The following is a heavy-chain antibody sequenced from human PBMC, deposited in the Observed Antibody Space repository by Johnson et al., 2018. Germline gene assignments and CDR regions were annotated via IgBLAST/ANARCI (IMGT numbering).Heavy chain of an antibody. CDR3: ARRGSGMDV. CDR1: GFTFSSYG. Sequence: QEQLVESGGGVVEHGRSLRLSCAASGFTFSSYGMHWVRQAPGKGLEWVAVIWYDGSNKYYADSVKGRFTISRDNSKNTLYLQMNSLRAEDTAVYYGARRGSGMDVWGQGTTVTVSS. CDR2: IWYDGSNK. D-gene: IGHD3-10*01. J-gene: IGHJ6*02. V-gene: IGHV3-33*08.